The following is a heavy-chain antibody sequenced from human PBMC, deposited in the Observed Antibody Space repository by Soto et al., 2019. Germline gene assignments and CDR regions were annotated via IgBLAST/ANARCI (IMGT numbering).Heavy chain of an antibody. CDR1: GCSISSFY. CDR2: MYYSGST. D-gene: IGHD3-3*01. Sequence: LETLSLTCTVSGCSISSFYWSWIRQSPGKGLEWIGYMYYSGSTNYNPSLKSRVTISIDTSRNQFSLKLSSVTAADTAVYYCARGTFGVVKDWGQGTLVTVSS. CDR3: ARGTFGVVKD. J-gene: IGHJ4*02. V-gene: IGHV4-59*01.